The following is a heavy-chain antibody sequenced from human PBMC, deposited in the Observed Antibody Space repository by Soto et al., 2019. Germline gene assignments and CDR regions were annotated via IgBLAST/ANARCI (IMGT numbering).Heavy chain of an antibody. CDR1: GFIFTRYS. CDR2: ISSTTNYI. CDR3: ARESEDLTSNFDY. V-gene: IGHV3-21*03. J-gene: IGHJ4*02. Sequence: GGSLRLSCAASGFIFTRYSMNWVRQAPGKGLEWVSSISSTTNYIYYGDSMKVRFTISIDNAKNSLYLEMNSPRAEDTPVYYCARESEDLTSNFDYWGQGTLVNVSS.